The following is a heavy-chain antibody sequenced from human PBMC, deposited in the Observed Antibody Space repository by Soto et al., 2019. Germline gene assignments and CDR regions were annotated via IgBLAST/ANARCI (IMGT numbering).Heavy chain of an antibody. V-gene: IGHV1-69*13. CDR3: ARVVTVVKSFHYWYFDL. CDR1: GYAFTSYD. D-gene: IGHD2-15*01. J-gene: IGHJ2*01. CDR2: IIPIFGTA. Sequence: SVKVSCKASGYAFTSYDINWVRQATGQGLEWMGGIIPIFGTANYAQKFQGRVTITADESTSTAYMELSSLRSEDTAVYYCARVVTVVKSFHYWYFDLWGRGTLVTVSS.